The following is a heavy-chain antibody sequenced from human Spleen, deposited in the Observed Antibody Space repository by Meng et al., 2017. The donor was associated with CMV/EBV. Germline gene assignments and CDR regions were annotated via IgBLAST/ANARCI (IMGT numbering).Heavy chain of an antibody. Sequence: TSGFTASCYGIREKRQAPGQGLEWISLISAYNGNTNSAQKFQGRDTLPPATSTSTAYVELRRLNTADTAVYCWARTGIIVVYPSDHWGQGTLVTVSS. CDR1: GFTASCYG. V-gene: IGHV1-18*04. CDR3: ARTGIIVVYPSDH. CDR2: ISAYNGNT. J-gene: IGHJ4*02. D-gene: IGHD3-22*01.